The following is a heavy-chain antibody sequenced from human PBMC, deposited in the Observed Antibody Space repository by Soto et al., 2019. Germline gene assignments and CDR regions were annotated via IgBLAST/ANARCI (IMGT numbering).Heavy chain of an antibody. J-gene: IGHJ5*02. Sequence: NPSETLSLTCSFSGDSSSTSTYSWSWIRQPPGKALEWVGFIYHSGVTSYNPSLKSRVSISLDMSNSQCTLNLRSVTAADTAVYYCAGMPYTSGLRFDPWGPGTLVTVS. CDR3: AGMPYTSGLRFDP. D-gene: IGHD6-19*01. CDR2: IYHSGVT. V-gene: IGHV4-30-2*01. CDR1: GDSSSTSTYS.